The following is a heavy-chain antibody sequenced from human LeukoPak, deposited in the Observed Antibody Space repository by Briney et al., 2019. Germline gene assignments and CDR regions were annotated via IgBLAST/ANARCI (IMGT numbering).Heavy chain of an antibody. Sequence: AGGSLRLSCAASGFTFSSYAMSWVRQAPGKGLEWVSAISGSGGSTYYADSVKGRFTISRDNSKNTLYLQMNSLRAEDTAVYYCAKDGGLLDWFDPWGQGTLVTVSS. CDR1: GFTFSSYA. V-gene: IGHV3-23*01. J-gene: IGHJ5*02. CDR2: ISGSGGST. CDR3: AKDGGLLDWFDP. D-gene: IGHD3-16*01.